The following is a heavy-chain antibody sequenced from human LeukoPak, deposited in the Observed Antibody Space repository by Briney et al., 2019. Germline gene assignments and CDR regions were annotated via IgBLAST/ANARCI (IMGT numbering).Heavy chain of an antibody. Sequence: GGSLRLPCAASGFTLYSQTVRWVRQAPRKGLEWVSGIICSIGSTHYAHLVRGRFTLSRDNSKNTLFLQMNSLRVEDTARYYCTTSRPGPLFRGPRVDSWGQGTLVTVSS. CDR1: GFTLYSQT. J-gene: IGHJ4*02. D-gene: IGHD3-10*01. CDR2: IICSIGST. CDR3: TTSRPGPLFRGPRVDS. V-gene: IGHV3-23*01.